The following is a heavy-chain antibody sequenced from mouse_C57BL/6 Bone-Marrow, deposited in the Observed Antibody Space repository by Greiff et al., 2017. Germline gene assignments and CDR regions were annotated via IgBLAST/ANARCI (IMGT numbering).Heavy chain of an antibody. CDR1: GYAFSSSW. J-gene: IGHJ3*01. D-gene: IGHD1-1*01. Sequence: VQLQQSGPELVKPGASVKISCKASGYAFSSSWMNWVKQRPGKGLEWIGRIYPGDGDTNYNGKFKGKATLTADKSSSTAYMQLSILTSEDSAVYVCARWDYYGGSPQAWFAYWGQGTLVSVSA. V-gene: IGHV1-82*01. CDR3: ARWDYYGGSPQAWFAY. CDR2: IYPGDGDT.